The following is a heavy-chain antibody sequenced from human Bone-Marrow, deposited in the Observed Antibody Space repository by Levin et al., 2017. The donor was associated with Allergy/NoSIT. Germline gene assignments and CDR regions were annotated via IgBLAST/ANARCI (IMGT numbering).Heavy chain of an antibody. CDR3: AREHYDFWSGYSYYYYMDV. V-gene: IGHV3-30-3*01. CDR2: ISYDGSNK. D-gene: IGHD3-3*01. J-gene: IGHJ6*03. Sequence: VRRAPVKGLEWVAVISYDGSNKYYADSVKGRFTISRDNSKNTLYLQMNSLRAEDTAVYYCAREHYDFWSGYSYYYYMDVWGKGTTVTVSS.